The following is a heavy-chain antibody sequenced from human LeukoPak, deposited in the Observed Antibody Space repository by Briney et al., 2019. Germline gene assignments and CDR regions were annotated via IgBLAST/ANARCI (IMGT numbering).Heavy chain of an antibody. CDR2: ISYDGSNK. D-gene: IGHD4-23*01. CDR3: ARATPSPDY. V-gene: IGHV3-30*04. CDR1: GLTFSSYA. J-gene: IGHJ4*02. Sequence: GGSLRLSCAASGLTFSSYAMHWVRQAPGKGLEWVAVISYDGSNKYYADSVKGRFTISRDNSKNTLYLQMNSLRAEDTAVYYCARATPSPDYWGQGTLVTVSS.